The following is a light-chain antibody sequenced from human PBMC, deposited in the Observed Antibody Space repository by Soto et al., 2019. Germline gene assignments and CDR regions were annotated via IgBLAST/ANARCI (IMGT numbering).Light chain of an antibody. Sequence: DIQMTQSPSSLSASVGDRVTITCRASQSISGYLNWYQQKPGKAPDLLIYAASTLQSGVPSRFSASGFGTEFTITITSLQPEDLATYYCQQYFRARSFGQGTRV. V-gene: IGKV1-39*01. CDR2: AAS. J-gene: IGKJ1*01. CDR1: QSISGY. CDR3: QQYFRARS.